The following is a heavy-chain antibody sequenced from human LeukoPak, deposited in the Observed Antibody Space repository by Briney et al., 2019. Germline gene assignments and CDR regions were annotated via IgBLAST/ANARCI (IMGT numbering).Heavy chain of an antibody. Sequence: ASVKVSCKVSGYTLTELPMHWVRQAPGKGLEWMGGFDPEDGEAIYAQKFQGGVTMTEDTSTDTAYMELSSLRSEDTAVYYCATAGDSSGYYYPNWFDPWGQGTLVTVSS. CDR3: ATAGDSSGYYYPNWFDP. CDR2: FDPEDGEA. J-gene: IGHJ5*02. D-gene: IGHD3-22*01. CDR1: GYTLTELP. V-gene: IGHV1-24*01.